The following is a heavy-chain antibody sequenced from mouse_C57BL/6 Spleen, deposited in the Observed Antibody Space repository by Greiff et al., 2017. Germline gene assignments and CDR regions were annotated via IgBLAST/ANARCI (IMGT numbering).Heavy chain of an antibody. V-gene: IGHV1-18*01. CDR1: GYTFTDYN. D-gene: IGHD2-4*01. J-gene: IGHJ4*01. Sequence: VQLKQSGPELVKPGASVKIPCKASGYTFTDYNMDWVKQSHGKSLEWIGDINPNNGGTIYNQKFKGKATLTVDKSSSTAYMELRSLTSEDTAVYYCARGGYDYDKGYAMDYWGQGTSVTVAS. CDR2: INPNNGGT. CDR3: ARGGYDYDKGYAMDY.